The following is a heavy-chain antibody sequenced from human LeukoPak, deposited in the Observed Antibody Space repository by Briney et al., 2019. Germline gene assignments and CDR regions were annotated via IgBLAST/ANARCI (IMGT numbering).Heavy chain of an antibody. Sequence: GGSLGLSCAASGFTFSSYSMNWVRQAPGKGLEWVSSISSSTIYTYYADSVKGRFTISRDNAKNSLYLQMNSLRAEGTAVYYCARGGSGNWNAPFDYWGQGTLVTVSS. D-gene: IGHD1-1*01. J-gene: IGHJ4*02. CDR1: GFTFSSYS. CDR2: ISSSTIYT. V-gene: IGHV3-21*01. CDR3: ARGGSGNWNAPFDY.